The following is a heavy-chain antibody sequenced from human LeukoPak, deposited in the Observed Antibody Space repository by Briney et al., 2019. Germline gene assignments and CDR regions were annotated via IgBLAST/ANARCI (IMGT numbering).Heavy chain of an antibody. Sequence: ASVKVSYQASGYTFTSYDISWVRQAPGQGLEWMGWISAYNDNTNYAQKLQGRVTMTTDTSTSTAYMELRSMRSDDTAVYYCARDHDGTGYYGMDVWGQGTTVTVSS. J-gene: IGHJ6*02. CDR2: ISAYNDNT. CDR3: ARDHDGTGYYGMDV. V-gene: IGHV1-18*01. CDR1: GYTFTSYD. D-gene: IGHD1-26*01.